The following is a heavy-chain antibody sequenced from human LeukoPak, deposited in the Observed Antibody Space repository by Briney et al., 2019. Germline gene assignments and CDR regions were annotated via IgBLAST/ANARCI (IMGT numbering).Heavy chain of an antibody. D-gene: IGHD6-13*01. Sequence: GGSLRLSCAASGFTFSSYRMNWVRQAPGKGLEWVSYISSSSSNIYYADSVKGRFTISRDNAKNSLHLQMNSLRAEDTAVYYCARGEQQLDQYNWFDPWGQGTLVTVSS. CDR3: ARGEQQLDQYNWFDP. CDR1: GFTFSSYR. J-gene: IGHJ5*02. CDR2: ISSSSSNI. V-gene: IGHV3-48*04.